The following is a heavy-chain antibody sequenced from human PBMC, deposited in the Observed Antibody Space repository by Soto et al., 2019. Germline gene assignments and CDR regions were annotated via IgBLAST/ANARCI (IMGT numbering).Heavy chain of an antibody. Sequence: PSETLSLTCTVSGDSISSYYWSWIRQPAGKGLEWIGRIYSSGSTNYNPSLKSRVSMSVDTSKNKFSLKLSSVTAADTAVYYCARDPQKVGTTRLHFGLWGRGTLVTVYS. CDR2: IYSSGST. D-gene: IGHD1-26*01. J-gene: IGHJ2*01. CDR3: ARDPQKVGTTRLHFGL. CDR1: GDSISSYY. V-gene: IGHV4-4*07.